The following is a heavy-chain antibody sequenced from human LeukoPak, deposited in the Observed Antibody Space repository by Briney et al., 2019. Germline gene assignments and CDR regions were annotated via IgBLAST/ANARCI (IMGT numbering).Heavy chain of an antibody. CDR2: INPNSGGT. CDR3: ARDITGTTGLGVDAFDI. CDR1: GGTFSSYA. D-gene: IGHD1-20*01. Sequence: ASVKVSCKASGGTFSSYAISWVRQAPGQGLEWMGWINPNSGGTNYAQKFQGWVTMTRDTSISTTYMELSRLRSDDTAVYYCARDITGTTGLGVDAFDIWGQGTMVTVSS. V-gene: IGHV1-2*04. J-gene: IGHJ3*02.